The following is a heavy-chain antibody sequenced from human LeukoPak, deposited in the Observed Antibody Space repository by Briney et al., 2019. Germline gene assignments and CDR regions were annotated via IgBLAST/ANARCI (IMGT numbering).Heavy chain of an antibody. CDR2: IYDSGST. Sequence: SETLSLTCTVSGGSIRSSYYYWGWIRQPPGKGLEWIGSIYDSGSTYYNPSLKSRVTISVDTSKNQFSLKLSSVTAADTAVYYCARARYSSSWYRRCFDYWGQGTLVTVSS. D-gene: IGHD6-13*01. CDR3: ARARYSSSWYRRCFDY. V-gene: IGHV4-39*01. J-gene: IGHJ4*02. CDR1: GGSIRSSYYY.